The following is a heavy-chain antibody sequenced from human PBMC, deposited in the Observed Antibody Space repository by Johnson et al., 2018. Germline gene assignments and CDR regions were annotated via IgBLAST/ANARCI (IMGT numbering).Heavy chain of an antibody. CDR3: GRGMPGATGVFDI. Sequence: QVQLVESGAEVKKPGASVKVSCKASGYTFTSYDINWVRQATGQGLEWMGWMNPNSGNTGDAQKFQGRVPMTRNTSISTAYKELSSLSSEDTAVYYWGRGMPGATGVFDIWGQGTMVTVSS. V-gene: IGHV1-8*01. CDR2: MNPNSGNT. D-gene: IGHD1-26*01. CDR1: GYTFTSYD. J-gene: IGHJ3*02.